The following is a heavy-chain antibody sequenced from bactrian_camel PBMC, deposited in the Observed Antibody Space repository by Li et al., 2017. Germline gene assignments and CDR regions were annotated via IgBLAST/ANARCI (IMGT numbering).Heavy chain of an antibody. V-gene: IGHV3S1*01. D-gene: IGHD5*01. J-gene: IGHJ6*01. Sequence: HVQLVESGGGSVQPGGSLTLSCAVSGYTVTKTCFGWFRLTPGKEREGVAGIWSGPDTTDYADSVKGRFTISRDNAKNTVYLQMNSLKSEDTALYYCATDYGLGSFGYWGQGTQVTVS. CDR3: ATDYGLGSFGY. CDR1: GYTVTKTC. CDR2: IWSGPDTT.